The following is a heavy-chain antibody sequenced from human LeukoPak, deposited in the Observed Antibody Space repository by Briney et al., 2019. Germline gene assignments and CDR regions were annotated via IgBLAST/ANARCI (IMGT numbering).Heavy chain of an antibody. V-gene: IGHV3-48*01. J-gene: IGHJ4*02. CDR1: GFTFNNYN. CDR3: VRDYYDSSGYYHGGY. Sequence: PGGSLRLSCAASGFTFNNYNMNCVRQAPGKGLEWVSYISTSSTTIYYADSVKGRFTISRDNAKNSLILQMDSLRPEDTAVYHCVRDYYDSSGYYHGGYWGQGILVTVFS. D-gene: IGHD3-22*01. CDR2: ISTSSTTI.